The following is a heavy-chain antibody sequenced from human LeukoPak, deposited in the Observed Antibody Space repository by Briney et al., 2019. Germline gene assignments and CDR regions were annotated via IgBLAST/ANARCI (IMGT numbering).Heavy chain of an antibody. Sequence: GASVKVSCTASGGTFSSYAISWVRQAPGQGLEWMGRIIPILGIANYAQKFQGRVTITADKSTSTAYMELSSLRSEDTAVYYCARDRSEGEDFDYWGQGTLVTVSS. J-gene: IGHJ4*02. V-gene: IGHV1-69*04. D-gene: IGHD2-15*01. CDR2: IIPILGIA. CDR1: GGTFSSYA. CDR3: ARDRSEGEDFDY.